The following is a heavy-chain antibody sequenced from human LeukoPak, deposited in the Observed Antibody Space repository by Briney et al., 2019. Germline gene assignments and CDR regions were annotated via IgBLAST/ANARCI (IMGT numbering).Heavy chain of an antibody. CDR1: GGTFSSYA. V-gene: IGHV1-69*06. J-gene: IGHJ5*02. Sequence: GASVKVSCKDSGGTFSSYAISWLRQAPGQGLEWMGRPIPIFDTANYAQKFQGRVTIIADTSTSTAYMELRSLRSEDTAVYYCARLPVIAAAGTWGQRTLVTVSS. CDR2: PIPIFDTA. D-gene: IGHD6-13*01. CDR3: ARLPVIAAAGT.